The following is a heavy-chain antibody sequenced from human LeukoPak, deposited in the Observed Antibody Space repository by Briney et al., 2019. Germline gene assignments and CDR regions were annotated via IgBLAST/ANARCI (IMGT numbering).Heavy chain of an antibody. CDR2: ISSNGGST. CDR3: AREYCTNGVCYKRFDY. J-gene: IGHJ4*02. V-gene: IGHV3-64*01. CDR1: GFTFSSYA. D-gene: IGHD2-8*01. Sequence: GGSLRLSCAGSGFTFSSYAMHWVRQAPGKGLEYVSGISSNGGSTYHANSVKGRFTISRDNSKNTLYLQMGSLRTEDMAVYYCAREYCTNGVCYKRFDYWGQGTLVTVSS.